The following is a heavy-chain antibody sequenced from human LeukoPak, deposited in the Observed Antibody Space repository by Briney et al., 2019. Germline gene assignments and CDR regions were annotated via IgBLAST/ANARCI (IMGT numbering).Heavy chain of an antibody. Sequence: PGGSLRLSCAASGFTFTSYWMTWVRQAPGKGLEWVANINQDGSEKYYVDSVKGRFTIFRDNAKNSLCLQMNSLRADDTAVYYCARGGTGNHDYWGQGTLVTVSS. CDR1: GFTFTSYW. CDR2: INQDGSEK. J-gene: IGHJ4*02. CDR3: ARGGTGNHDY. D-gene: IGHD1-1*01. V-gene: IGHV3-7*01.